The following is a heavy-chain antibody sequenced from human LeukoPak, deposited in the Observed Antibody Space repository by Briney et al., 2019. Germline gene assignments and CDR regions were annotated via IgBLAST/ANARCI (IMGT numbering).Heavy chain of an antibody. CDR1: GFTFSDYY. CDR2: ISSTGTTI. CDR3: ARGMKLRNYYYYYYYMDV. Sequence: GGSLRLSCAASGFTFSDYYMSWIRQAPGKGLEWVSYISSTGTTIYYADSLKGRFTISRDNTKNSLYLQMNSLRAEDTAVYYCARGMKLRNYYYYYYYMDVCGKGTTVTVS. V-gene: IGHV3-11*01. J-gene: IGHJ6*03. D-gene: IGHD1-7*01.